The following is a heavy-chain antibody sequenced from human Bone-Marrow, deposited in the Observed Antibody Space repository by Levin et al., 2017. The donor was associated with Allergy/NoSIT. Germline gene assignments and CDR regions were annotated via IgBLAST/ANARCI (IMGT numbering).Heavy chain of an antibody. CDR3: ARGSYFGGLSSDC. Sequence: MASETLSLTCTVSGGSVSSGSYYWSWIRQPPGKGLEWIAYIYHSGSTKYNPSLKSRVTISLDTSRNQFSLRLTSLTAADTAVYYCARGSYFGGLSSDCWGKGTLVTVSS. V-gene: IGHV4-61*01. D-gene: IGHD4-23*01. CDR1: GGSVSSGSYY. J-gene: IGHJ4*02. CDR2: IYHSGST.